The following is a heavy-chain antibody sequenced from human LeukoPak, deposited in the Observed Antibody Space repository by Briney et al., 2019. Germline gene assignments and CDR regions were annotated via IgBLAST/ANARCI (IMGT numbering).Heavy chain of an antibody. Sequence: GGSLRLSCAASGFTFSSYAMHWVRQAPGKGLEWVAVISYDGSNKYYADSVKGRFTISRDNSKNTLYLQMNSLRAEDTAVYYCARDPSWANFDYWGQGTLVTVSS. D-gene: IGHD7-27*01. CDR3: ARDPSWANFDY. CDR1: GFTFSSYA. CDR2: ISYDGSNK. J-gene: IGHJ4*02. V-gene: IGHV3-30*04.